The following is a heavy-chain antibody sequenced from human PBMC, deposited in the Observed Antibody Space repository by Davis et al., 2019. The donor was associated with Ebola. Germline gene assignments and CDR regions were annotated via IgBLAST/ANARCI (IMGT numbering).Heavy chain of an antibody. J-gene: IGHJ4*02. CDR3: ARTFVGGWLFDY. D-gene: IGHD1-26*01. CDR1: GYTFSTYA. V-gene: IGHV1-3*01. Sequence: ASVQVSCKASGYTFSTYAIHWLRQAPGQRPEWMGLINVAKGNTKYSQKFQGRVTMTRDTSAGTAYMEMSSLTSEDTAVYYCARTFVGGWLFDYWGQGTLVTVSS. CDR2: INVAKGNT.